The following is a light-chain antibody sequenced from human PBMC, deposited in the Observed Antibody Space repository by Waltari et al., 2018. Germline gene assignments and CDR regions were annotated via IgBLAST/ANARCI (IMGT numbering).Light chain of an antibody. J-gene: IGLJ3*02. V-gene: IGLV6-57*01. CDR2: EDD. Sequence: FVLTQPHSVSESPGKTITISCTRSNGNIASHYVQWYQHRPGSSPATVIYEDDQRPPGVTELISGAVDRSATAASLAISGVKTEDEGDYYCQSFDTKNVVFGGGTRLTVL. CDR3: QSFDTKNVV. CDR1: NGNIASHY.